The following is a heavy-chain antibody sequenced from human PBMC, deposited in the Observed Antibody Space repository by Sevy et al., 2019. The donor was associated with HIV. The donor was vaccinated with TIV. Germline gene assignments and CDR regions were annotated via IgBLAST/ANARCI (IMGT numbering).Heavy chain of an antibody. CDR3: AKVYYYDSGTVIPRGMDV. CDR1: GFTFDNNA. J-gene: IGHJ6*02. CDR2: ISGSGFST. D-gene: IGHD3-10*01. Sequence: GGSLRLSCVASGFTFDNNAMYWVRQAPGKGLEWVSAISGSGFSTNYAGSVKGRFTISRDISKTTLYLQMNSLRAEDTAVYYCAKVYYYDSGTVIPRGMDVWGQGTTVTVSS. V-gene: IGHV3-23*01.